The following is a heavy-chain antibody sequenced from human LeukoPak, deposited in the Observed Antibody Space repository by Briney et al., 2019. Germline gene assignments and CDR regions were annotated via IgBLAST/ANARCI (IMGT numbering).Heavy chain of an antibody. CDR1: GFTFSDYY. Sequence: PGGSLRLSCAASGFTFSDYYMSWIRQAPGKGLEWVSYISSSSSTIYYADSVKGRFTISRDNAKNSLYLQMNSLRAEDTAVYYCARAIPDYYYYMDVWGKGATVTVSS. CDR2: ISSSSSTI. CDR3: ARAIPDYYYYMDV. V-gene: IGHV3-11*04. J-gene: IGHJ6*03.